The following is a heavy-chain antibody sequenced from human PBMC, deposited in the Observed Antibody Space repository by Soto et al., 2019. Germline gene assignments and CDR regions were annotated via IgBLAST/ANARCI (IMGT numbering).Heavy chain of an antibody. J-gene: IGHJ4*02. Sequence: SETLSLTCTVSGDSISRNSYYWGWVRQPPGKGLEWIGSIYHTGRTNHNPPLRSRVTISVDTSENQFSLRLTSVTAVDTAVYYCARVKDFGDLFDSWGQGTLVTVS. CDR2: IYHTGRT. V-gene: IGHV4-39*01. D-gene: IGHD4-17*01. CDR1: GDSISRNSYY. CDR3: ARVKDFGDLFDS.